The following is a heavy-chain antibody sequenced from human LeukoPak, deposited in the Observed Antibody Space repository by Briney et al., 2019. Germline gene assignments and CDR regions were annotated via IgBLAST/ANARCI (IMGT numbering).Heavy chain of an antibody. CDR1: GGTFSSYA. CDR2: ISAYNGNT. D-gene: IGHD3-10*01. J-gene: IGHJ4*02. V-gene: IGHV1-18*01. Sequence: ASVKVSCKASGGTFSSYAISWVRQAPGQGLEWMGWISAYNGNTNFAQKLQGRVTLTTDTSTSTAYMELRSLRSDDTAVYYCARDKFGERIDYWGQGTLVTVSS. CDR3: ARDKFGERIDY.